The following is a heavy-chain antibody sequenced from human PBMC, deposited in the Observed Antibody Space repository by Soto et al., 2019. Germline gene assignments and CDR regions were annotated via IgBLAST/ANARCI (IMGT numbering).Heavy chain of an antibody. CDR2: INHSGST. V-gene: IGHV4-34*01. J-gene: IGHJ6*02. CDR1: GGSFSGYY. D-gene: IGHD3-3*01. CDR3: ARNRDFWSGYYNYYYGMDV. Sequence: SETLSLTCAVYGGSFSGYYWSWIRQPPGKGLEWIGEINHSGSTNYNPSLKSRVTISVDTSKNQFSLKLSSVTAADTAVYYCARNRDFWSGYYNYYYGMDVWGQGTTVTVSS.